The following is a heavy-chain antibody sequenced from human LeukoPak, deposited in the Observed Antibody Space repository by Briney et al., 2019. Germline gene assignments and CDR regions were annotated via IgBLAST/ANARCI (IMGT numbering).Heavy chain of an antibody. D-gene: IGHD4-11*01. CDR3: AGSVYSNYGAPYFDY. V-gene: IGHV4-4*07. CDR2: IYTSGST. J-gene: IGHJ4*02. CDR1: GGSISSYY. Sequence: SETLSLTSTVSGGSISSYYWSWIRQPAGKGLEWIGRIYTSGSTNYNPSLKSRVTMSVDTSKNQFSLKLSSVTAADTAVYYCAGSVYSNYGAPYFDYWGQGTLVTVSS.